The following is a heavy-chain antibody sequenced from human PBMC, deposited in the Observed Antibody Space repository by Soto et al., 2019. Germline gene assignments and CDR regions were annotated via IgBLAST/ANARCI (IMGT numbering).Heavy chain of an antibody. J-gene: IGHJ5*02. Sequence: QLQLQESGSGLVKPLQTLSLTCAVSGGSISGGGYSWSWIRQPPGKGLEWIGYIYHSGSTYYNPSLKSRVTISVDRSKNQFSLKLSSVTAADTAVYYCARVTAQLWLPSGWFDPWGQGTLVTVSS. CDR1: GGSISGGGYS. CDR2: IYHSGST. CDR3: ARVTAQLWLPSGWFDP. V-gene: IGHV4-30-2*01. D-gene: IGHD5-18*01.